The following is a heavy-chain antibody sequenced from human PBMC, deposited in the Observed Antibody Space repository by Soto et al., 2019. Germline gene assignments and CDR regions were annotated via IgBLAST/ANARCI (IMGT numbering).Heavy chain of an antibody. D-gene: IGHD1-26*01. CDR2: IYWDDSK. V-gene: IGHV2-5*02. CDR3: AHAYGGRSLY. Sequence: QITLKESGPTLVKPTQTLTLTCTFSGFSLTTDRVGVGWIRQPPGEALEWLAVIYWDDSKTYRPSLESTLTITKDTSKNQLALTMTNMDSLDTATYYCAHAYGGRSLYWGQGTLVTVSS. CDR1: GFSLTTDRVG. J-gene: IGHJ4*02.